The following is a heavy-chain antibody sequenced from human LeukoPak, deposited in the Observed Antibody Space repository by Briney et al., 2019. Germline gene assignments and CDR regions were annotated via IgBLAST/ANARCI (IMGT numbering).Heavy chain of an antibody. CDR3: ARVLRYCSGGNCYSGGLGYMDV. D-gene: IGHD2-15*01. CDR1: GFTFSSYW. V-gene: IGHV3-7*03. CDR2: LKQDESEK. Sequence: GGSLGLSCAASGFTFSSYWMSWVRQAPGKGLEWVANLKQDESEKYYVDSVKGRFTISRDNAKNSLFLQMNSLRAEDTAVYYCARVLRYCSGGNCYSGGLGYMDVWGKGTTVTISS. J-gene: IGHJ6*03.